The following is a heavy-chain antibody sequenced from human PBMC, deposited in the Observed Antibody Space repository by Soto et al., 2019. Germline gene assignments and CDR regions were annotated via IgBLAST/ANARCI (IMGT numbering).Heavy chain of an antibody. J-gene: IGHJ5*02. V-gene: IGHV1-18*01. CDR3: ARDSYGSGSYH. Sequence: ASEKVSCTASGYTLTSYGISWVRQAPGQGLEWMGWISAYNGNTNYAQKLQGRVTMTTDTSTSTAYMELRSLRSDDTAVYYCARDSYGSGSYHWGQGTLVTVSS. CDR2: ISAYNGNT. D-gene: IGHD3-10*01. CDR1: GYTLTSYG.